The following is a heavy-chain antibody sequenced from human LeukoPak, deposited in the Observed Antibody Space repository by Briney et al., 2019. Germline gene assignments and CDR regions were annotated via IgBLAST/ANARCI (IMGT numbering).Heavy chain of an antibody. V-gene: IGHV3-30-3*01. CDR1: GFTFSSYA. CDR2: ISYDGSNK. J-gene: IGHJ4*02. Sequence: HSGGSLRLSCAASGFTFSSYAMHWVRQAPGKGLEWVAVISYDGSNKYYADSVKGRFTISRDNSKNTPYLQMNSLRAEDTAVYYCARGRGIQLWLVPTDYWGQGTLVTVSS. CDR3: ARGRGIQLWLVPTDY. D-gene: IGHD5-18*01.